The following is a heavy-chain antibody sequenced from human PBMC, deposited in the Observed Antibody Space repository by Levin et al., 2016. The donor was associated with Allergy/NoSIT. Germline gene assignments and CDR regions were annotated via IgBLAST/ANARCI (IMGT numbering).Heavy chain of an antibody. CDR3: AKDSLREQWLVLFLVSN. Sequence: GGSLRLSCAASGFTFSSYAMSWVRQAPGKGLEWVSAISGSGGSTYYADSVKGRFTISRDNSKNTLYLQMNSLRAEDTAVYYCAKDSLREQWLVLFLVSNWGQGTLVTVSS. J-gene: IGHJ4*02. CDR1: GFTFSSYA. V-gene: IGHV3-23*01. CDR2: ISGSGGST. D-gene: IGHD6-19*01.